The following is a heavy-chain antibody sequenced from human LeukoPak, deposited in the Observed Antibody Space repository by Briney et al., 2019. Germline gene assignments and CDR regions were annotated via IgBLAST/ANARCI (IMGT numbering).Heavy chain of an antibody. D-gene: IGHD2-2*02. CDR3: ARGVELILVPAATPGAFDY. CDR1: DFSFSNYW. V-gene: IGHV3-7*01. CDR2: IRGDGSLE. Sequence: PGGSLRLSCAASDFSFSNYWMTWLRQAPGKGLEWVANIRGDGSLEYYLDSVKGRFTISRDNAKNSLYLQMNSLRAEDTAVYYCARGVELILVPAATPGAFDYWGQGTLVTVSS. J-gene: IGHJ4*02.